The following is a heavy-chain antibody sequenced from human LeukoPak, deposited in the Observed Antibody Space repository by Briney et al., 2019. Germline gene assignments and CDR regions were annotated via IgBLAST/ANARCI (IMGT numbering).Heavy chain of an antibody. J-gene: IGHJ4*02. CDR2: INPSGGGT. CDR1: GYSFTNYY. CDR3: ARDQDSIGYGKNLY. Sequence: ASVKVSCKASGYSFTNYYIHWVRQAPGQGLEWMGRINPSGGGTSYAQKFQGRVTMTRDMSTSTVYMELSSLRSEDTAVYYCARDQDSIGYGKNLYWGQGILVTVSS. V-gene: IGHV1-46*01. D-gene: IGHD5-18*01.